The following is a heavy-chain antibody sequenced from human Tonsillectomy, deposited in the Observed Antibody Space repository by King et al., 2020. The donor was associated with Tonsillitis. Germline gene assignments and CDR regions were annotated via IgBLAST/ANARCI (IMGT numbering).Heavy chain of an antibody. CDR2: INPSGGTT. D-gene: IGHD3-9*01. J-gene: IGHJ4*02. Sequence: QLVQSGAEVKRPGASVRLSCKASGYTFTDYYVHWVRQTPGQGLEWMGVINPSGGTTAFAQKFQDRFTMTSDTSTSTVYLEVTNLRSADTAVYFCSSGYYDLSTSYSITSGWGQGTLVTVSS. CDR3: SSGYYDLSTSYSITSG. V-gene: IGHV1-46*01. CDR1: GYTFTDYY.